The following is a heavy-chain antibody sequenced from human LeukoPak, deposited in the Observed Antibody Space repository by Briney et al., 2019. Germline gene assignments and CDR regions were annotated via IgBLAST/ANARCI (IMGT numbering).Heavy chain of an antibody. D-gene: IGHD3-22*01. J-gene: IGHJ4*02. CDR1: GYTLTELS. CDR2: FDPEDGET. V-gene: IGHV1-24*01. Sequence: VASVKVSCKVSGYTLTELSMHWVRQAPGKGLEWMGGFDPEDGETIYAQKFQGRVTMTEDTSTDTAYMELSSLRSEDTAVYYCATGYYYDSSGYSPFDYWGQGTLVTVSS. CDR3: ATGYYYDSSGYSPFDY.